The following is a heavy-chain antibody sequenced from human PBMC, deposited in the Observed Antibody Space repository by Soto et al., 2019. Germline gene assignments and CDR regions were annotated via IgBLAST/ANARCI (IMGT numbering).Heavy chain of an antibody. J-gene: IGHJ4*02. D-gene: IGHD1-26*01. CDR1: GYTFNSYV. V-gene: IGHV1-3*01. CDR2: INAGNCKT. Sequence: QVQLVQSGAEVKKPGASVKVSCKASGYTFNSYVLHWLRQAPGQRLEWMGWINAGNCKTKYSQKLQGRLTFARDTSASTAYMELSSLRSEDTAVYYCARDNVSGELPQGQLEYWGQGTMVTVSS. CDR3: ARDNVSGELPQGQLEY.